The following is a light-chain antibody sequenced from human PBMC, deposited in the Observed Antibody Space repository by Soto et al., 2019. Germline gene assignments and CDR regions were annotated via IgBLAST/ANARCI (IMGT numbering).Light chain of an antibody. CDR1: QSVYSS. V-gene: IGKV3-15*01. J-gene: IGKJ1*01. Sequence: ETVMQQSPAPMSVSPGASATRSCLASQSVYSSLAWYPQKPGQATRLLIYGASTRATGIPARFSGSGSGTEFTLTIRSLQSEDFAVYCCQKYNSWPPTFGQGTTVDIK. CDR2: GAS. CDR3: QKYNSWPPT.